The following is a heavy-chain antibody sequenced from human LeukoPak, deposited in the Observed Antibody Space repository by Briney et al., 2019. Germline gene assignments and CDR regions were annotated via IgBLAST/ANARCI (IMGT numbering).Heavy chain of an antibody. Sequence: SETLSLTCTVSGGSISSYYWSWIRQPPGKGLEWIGYIYYSGSTNYNPSLKSRVTISVDTSKNQFSLKLSSVTAADTAVYYCARLFGGSYYLYYFDYWGQGTLVTVSS. V-gene: IGHV4-59*01. J-gene: IGHJ4*02. CDR2: IYYSGST. CDR3: ARLFGGSYYLYYFDY. D-gene: IGHD1-26*01. CDR1: GGSISSYY.